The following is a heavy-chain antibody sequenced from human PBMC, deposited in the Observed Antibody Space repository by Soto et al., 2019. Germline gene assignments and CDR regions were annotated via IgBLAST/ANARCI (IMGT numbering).Heavy chain of an antibody. CDR1: GGSISSYY. V-gene: IGHV4-59*01. CDR2: IYYSGST. CDR3: ARRAPPLYGMDV. J-gene: IGHJ6*02. Sequence: SETLSLTCTASGGSISSYYWSWIRQPPGKALEWIGYIYYSGSTNYNPSLTSRVTISVDTSKNQFSLKLSSVTAADTAVYYCARRAPPLYGMDVWGQGTTVTVSS.